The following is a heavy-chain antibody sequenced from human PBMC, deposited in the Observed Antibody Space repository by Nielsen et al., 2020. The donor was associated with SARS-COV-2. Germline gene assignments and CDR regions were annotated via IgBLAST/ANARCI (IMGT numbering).Heavy chain of an antibody. J-gene: IGHJ6*02. V-gene: IGHV3-30*18. CDR3: AKEKRIAAYYYYYYGMDV. CDR2: ISYDGSNK. Sequence: GESLKISCAASGFTFSSYGMHWVRQAPGKGLEWVAVISYDGSNKYYADSVKGRFTISRDNSKNTLYLQMNSPRAEDTAVYYCAKEKRIAAYYYYYYGMDVWGQGTTVTVSS. CDR1: GFTFSSYG. D-gene: IGHD6-13*01.